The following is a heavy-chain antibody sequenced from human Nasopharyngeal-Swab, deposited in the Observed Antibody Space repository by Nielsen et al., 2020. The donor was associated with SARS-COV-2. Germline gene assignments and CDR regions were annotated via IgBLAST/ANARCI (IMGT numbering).Heavy chain of an antibody. CDR1: GFTFSSYW. J-gene: IGHJ3*01. CDR2: INTDGTST. Sequence: GGSLRLSCAASGFTFSSYWMHWVRQAPGKGLVWVSHINTDGTSTSYADSVKGRLTIARDNAKNTLYMQMNSLRDEDTAVYYCVRGPSSGYANDAFGVWGQGTMVTVSS. V-gene: IGHV3-74*01. CDR3: VRGPSSGYANDAFGV. D-gene: IGHD2-2*01.